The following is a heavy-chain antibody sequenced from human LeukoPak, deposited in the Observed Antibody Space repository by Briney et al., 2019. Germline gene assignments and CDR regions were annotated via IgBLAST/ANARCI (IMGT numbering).Heavy chain of an antibody. J-gene: IGHJ6*02. CDR1: GFAFADYA. V-gene: IGHV3-43*02. Sequence: GGSLRLSCAASGFAFADYAMHWVRQIPGKGLECVAHIHADGGRTFYADSVKGRFTVSRDNGKNSLFLQMDSLTSDDTALYYCSTWAFYHSLDVWGQGATVIVSS. CDR3: STWAFYHSLDV. CDR2: IHADGGRT. D-gene: IGHD2/OR15-2a*01.